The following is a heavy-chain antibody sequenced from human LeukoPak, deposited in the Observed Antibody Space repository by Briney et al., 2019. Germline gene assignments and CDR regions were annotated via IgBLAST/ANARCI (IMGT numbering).Heavy chain of an antibody. V-gene: IGHV4-38-2*01. CDR3: ARQYCSGASCYIGY. CDR1: GYSISSGYY. Sequence: SSETLSLTCAVSGYSISSGYYWGWIRQPPGKGLEWIGSIYHSGSTYYNPSLKGRVTISVDTSKNQFSLKLSSVTAADTAVYYCARQYCSGASCYIGYWGQGTLVTVSS. CDR2: IYHSGST. D-gene: IGHD2-15*01. J-gene: IGHJ4*02.